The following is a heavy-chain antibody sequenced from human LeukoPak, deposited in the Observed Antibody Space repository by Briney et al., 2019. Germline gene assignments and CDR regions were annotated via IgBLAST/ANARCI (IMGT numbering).Heavy chain of an antibody. J-gene: IGHJ4*02. Sequence: GRSLRLSCAASGFTVSSNHMSWVRQAPGKGLDWVSIIYSGGSTYYADSVKGRFTISRDNSNNTLYLQMNSLRAEDTAVYYCARSSGDYGGCGSDYWGLGTLVTVSS. CDR1: GFTVSSNH. D-gene: IGHD4-23*01. CDR2: IYSGGST. V-gene: IGHV3-53*01. CDR3: ARSSGDYGGCGSDY.